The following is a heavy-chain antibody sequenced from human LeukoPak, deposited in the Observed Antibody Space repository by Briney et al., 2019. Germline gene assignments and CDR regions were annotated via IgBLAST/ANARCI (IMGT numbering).Heavy chain of an antibody. D-gene: IGHD6-19*01. CDR3: ARLLSSDWYKGAFDI. J-gene: IGHJ3*02. CDR1: GGSISSSGYY. Sequence: VKPSETLSLTCTVSGGSISSSGYYWGWIRQPPGKGLEWIGSIYYSGSTYYNPSLKSRVTFSVDTSKNQFSLKLSSVASADTAVYYCARLLSSDWYKGAFDIWGQGTMVTVSS. CDR2: IYYSGST. V-gene: IGHV4-39*01.